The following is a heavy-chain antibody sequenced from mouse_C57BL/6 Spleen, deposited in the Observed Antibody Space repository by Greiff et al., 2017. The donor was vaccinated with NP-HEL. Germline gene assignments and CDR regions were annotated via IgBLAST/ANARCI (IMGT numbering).Heavy chain of an antibody. V-gene: IGHV1-81*01. J-gene: IGHJ2*01. CDR3: ARSPYYYGGYFDY. CDR2: FYPRSGNT. D-gene: IGHD1-1*01. CDR1: GYTFTSYG. Sequence: VQLQQSGAELARPGASVKLSCRASGYTFTSYGISWVKQRTGQGLEWIGEFYPRSGNTYYNEKFKGKGTLTADKSSSTAYMELRSLTSEDSAVYFCARSPYYYGGYFDYWGEGTTLTVSS.